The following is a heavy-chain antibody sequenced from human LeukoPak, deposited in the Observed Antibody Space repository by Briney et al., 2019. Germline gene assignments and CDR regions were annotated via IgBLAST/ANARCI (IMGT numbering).Heavy chain of an antibody. V-gene: IGHV4-39*07. J-gene: IGHJ4*02. CDR2: IYSSGST. CDR1: GVSISSGSNY. Sequence: SETLSLTCSVSGVSISSGSNYWGWIRQPPGKTLEWIGSIYSSGSTYYTPSLKSRVIILFDTAKNHFSLKLSSVTAADTAVYYCARSKDIRMGSKRGIEMDYWGQGTLVTVSS. CDR3: ARSKDIRMGSKRGIEMDY. D-gene: IGHD5-24*01.